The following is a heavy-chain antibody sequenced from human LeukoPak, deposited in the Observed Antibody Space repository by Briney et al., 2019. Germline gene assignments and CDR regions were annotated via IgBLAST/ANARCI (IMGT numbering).Heavy chain of an antibody. J-gene: IGHJ6*02. D-gene: IGHD3-3*01. CDR2: IHYSGRP. CDR1: GGSISGHY. V-gene: IGHV4-59*11. CDR3: ARFGVEYDMAV. Sequence: SETRSPTCSLSGGSISGHYSTWIRHPPGERLEWIGQIHYSGRPPYNPSLKRGITLSVDTHNHELSLKLGSVPDADTDVYYCARFGVEYDMAVWGQGTTVTVSS.